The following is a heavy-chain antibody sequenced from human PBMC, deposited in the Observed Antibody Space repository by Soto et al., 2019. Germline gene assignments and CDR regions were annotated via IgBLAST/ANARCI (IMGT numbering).Heavy chain of an antibody. J-gene: IGHJ4*02. CDR2: ISYDGSNK. V-gene: IGHV3-30-3*01. CDR1: GFTFSSYA. D-gene: IGHD2-2*01. CDR3: ARGVRGSSTSCYLNY. Sequence: VQLLESGGGLVQPGGSLRLSCAASGFTFSSYAMHWVRQAPGKGLEWVAVISYDGSNKYYADSVKGRFTISRDNSKNTLYLQMNSLRAEDTAVYYCARGVRGSSTSCYLNYWGQGTLVTVSS.